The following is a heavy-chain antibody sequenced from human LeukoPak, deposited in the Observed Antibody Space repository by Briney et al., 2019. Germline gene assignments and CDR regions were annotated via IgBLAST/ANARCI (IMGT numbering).Heavy chain of an antibody. CDR3: ARAPRFDYMDV. CDR1: GFTFSSYS. D-gene: IGHD4-11*01. J-gene: IGHJ3*01. V-gene: IGHV3-48*04. CDR2: ISSSSSTI. Sequence: GGSLRLSCAASGFTFSSYSMNWVRQAPGKGLEWVSYISSSSSTIYYADSVKGRFTISRDNAKNSLYLQMNSLRAEDTAVYYCARAPRFDYMDVWGQGTMVTVSS.